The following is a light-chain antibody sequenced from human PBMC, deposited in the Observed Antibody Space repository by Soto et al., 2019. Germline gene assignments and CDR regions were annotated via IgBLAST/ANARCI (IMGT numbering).Light chain of an antibody. CDR2: GSS. V-gene: IGKV3-20*01. CDR3: QQYGSSPPYT. CDR1: QSVSNNY. J-gene: IGKJ2*01. Sequence: EVVLTQSPGTLSLSPGDRATLSCRASQSVSNNYFAWYQQKPGQAPRLLIFGSSDRATGIPDRFSGSGSGTVFTLTISRLEPEDFAVYYCQQYGSSPPYTFGQGTKLEIK.